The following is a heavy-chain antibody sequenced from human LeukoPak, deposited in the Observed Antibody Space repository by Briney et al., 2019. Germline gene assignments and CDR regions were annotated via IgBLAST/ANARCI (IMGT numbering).Heavy chain of an antibody. J-gene: IGHJ4*02. V-gene: IGHV5-51*01. Sequence: GESLKISCQGSGYIFTSYWIGWVRQLPGKGLEWMGGIYPGDSDTRYSPSFQGQVTISADKSISTAYLQWSSLKASDTAMYCCARRLYSSSWENYFDYWGQGTLVTVSS. CDR3: ARRLYSSSWENYFDY. CDR1: GYIFTSYW. CDR2: IYPGDSDT. D-gene: IGHD6-13*01.